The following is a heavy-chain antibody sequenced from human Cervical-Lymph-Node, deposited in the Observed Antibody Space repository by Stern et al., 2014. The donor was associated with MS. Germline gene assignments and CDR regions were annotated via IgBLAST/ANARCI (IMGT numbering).Heavy chain of an antibody. Sequence: QVQLGQSGAEVTRPGASVKVSCKAYGDTFTRHYMHWVRQAPGPGLEWLGIINPRGAGTTYAKKFQGRHTTTRATYTSTDYMELSSLTSEDTAVYYCTRPLAGTTLLFDSWGQGTLVTVSS. CDR2: INPRGAGT. J-gene: IGHJ4*02. CDR3: TRPLAGTTLLFDS. V-gene: IGHV1-46*03. D-gene: IGHD1-1*01. CDR1: GDTFTRHY.